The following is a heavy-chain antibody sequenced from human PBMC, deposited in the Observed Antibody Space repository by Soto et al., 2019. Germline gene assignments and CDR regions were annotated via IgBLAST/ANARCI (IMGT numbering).Heavy chain of an antibody. V-gene: IGHV1-8*01. J-gene: IGHJ5*02. Sequence: ASVKVSCKASGYSFTNNDVSWVRQATGQGLEWMGWMNPGSGGTGYAQKFQGRVTMTRDISIATAYMELSSLRSDDTAIYYCARMETFGSLNWFDPWGQGTLVTVSS. D-gene: IGHD3-16*01. CDR3: ARMETFGSLNWFDP. CDR1: GYSFTNND. CDR2: MNPGSGGT.